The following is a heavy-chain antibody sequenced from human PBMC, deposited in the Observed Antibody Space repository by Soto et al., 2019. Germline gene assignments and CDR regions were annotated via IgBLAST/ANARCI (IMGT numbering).Heavy chain of an antibody. Sequence: QVQLQESGPGLVKPSETLSLTCTVSGGSISSYYWSWIRQPPGKGLEWIGYIYYSGSTNYNPSLKTRDNISGATSKNPLSLKLSSVPAADTAVYYWARRYVGTLDSGGQGTLVTVSS. J-gene: IGHJ4*02. CDR2: IYYSGST. D-gene: IGHD3-16*01. CDR1: GGSISSYY. CDR3: ARRYVGTLDS. V-gene: IGHV4-59*12.